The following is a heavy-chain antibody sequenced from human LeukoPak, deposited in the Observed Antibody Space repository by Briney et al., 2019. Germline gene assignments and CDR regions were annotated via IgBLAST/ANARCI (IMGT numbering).Heavy chain of an antibody. CDR3: ARPNGYCSSTSCYTYDY. D-gene: IGHD2-2*02. CDR2: ISGSGGST. J-gene: IGHJ4*02. Sequence: GGSLRLSCAASGFTFSSYAMSWVRQAPGKGLEWVSAISGSGGSTYYADSVKGRFTISRDNSKNTLYLQMNSLRAEDTAVYYCARPNGYCSSTSCYTYDYWGQGTLVTVSS. CDR1: GFTFSSYA. V-gene: IGHV3-23*01.